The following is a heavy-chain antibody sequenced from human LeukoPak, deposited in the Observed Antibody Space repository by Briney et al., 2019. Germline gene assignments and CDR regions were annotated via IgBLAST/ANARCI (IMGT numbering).Heavy chain of an antibody. CDR3: AKRDRYSSSWY. Sequence: GGSLRLSCAASGFTFSSYAMSWVRQAPGKGLEWVSAISGSGGSTYYADSVKGRFTISRDNSKNTLYLQMNSLGAEDTAVYYCAKRDRYSSSWYWGQGTLVTVSS. V-gene: IGHV3-23*01. J-gene: IGHJ4*02. CDR1: GFTFSSYA. D-gene: IGHD6-13*01. CDR2: ISGSGGST.